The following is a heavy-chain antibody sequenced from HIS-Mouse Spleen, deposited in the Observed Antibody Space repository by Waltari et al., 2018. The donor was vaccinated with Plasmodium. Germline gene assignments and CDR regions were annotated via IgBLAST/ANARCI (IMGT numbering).Heavy chain of an antibody. J-gene: IGHJ4*02. D-gene: IGHD1-26*01. CDR3: ARLLPWVHGHFDY. Sequence: QVHLVQSGAEVKKPGASVKVSCKASGYIVTSYDMSWVRQAPGQGLEWMGWVSAYNDNTNYAQKLQGRVTMTTDTSTSTAYMGLRSLRSDDTAVYYCARLLPWVHGHFDYWGQGTLVTVSS. CDR1: GYIVTSYD. CDR2: VSAYNDNT. V-gene: IGHV1-18*01.